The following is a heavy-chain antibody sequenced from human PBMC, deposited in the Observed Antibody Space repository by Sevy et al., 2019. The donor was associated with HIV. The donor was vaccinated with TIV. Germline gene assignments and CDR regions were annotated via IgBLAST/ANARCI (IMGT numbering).Heavy chain of an antibody. J-gene: IGHJ6*02. CDR3: ARGQKYYDFWSGYWKEYYYYYGMDV. D-gene: IGHD3-3*01. V-gene: IGHV1-69*13. CDR2: ITPIFGTA. Sequence: ASVKVSCKASGGTFSSYAISWVRQAPGQGLEWMGGITPIFGTANYAQKFQGRVTITADESTSTAYMELSSLRSEDTAVYYCARGQKYYDFWSGYWKEYYYYYGMDVWGQGTTVTVSS. CDR1: GGTFSSYA.